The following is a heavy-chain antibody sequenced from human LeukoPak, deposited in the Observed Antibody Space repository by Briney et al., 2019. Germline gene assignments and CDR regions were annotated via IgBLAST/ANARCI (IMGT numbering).Heavy chain of an antibody. CDR2: IYYSGST. D-gene: IGHD5-24*01. J-gene: IGHJ6*02. V-gene: IGHV4-30-4*01. CDR3: ARGLRWRYYYYGMDI. CDR1: GGSISSGDSY. Sequence: SETLSLTCTVSGGSISSGDSYWSWIRQPPGKGLEWIGYIYYSGSTYYNPSLKSRVTISVDTSKNQFTLKLSSVTAADTAVYYCARGLRWRYYYYGMDIWGQGTTVTVSS.